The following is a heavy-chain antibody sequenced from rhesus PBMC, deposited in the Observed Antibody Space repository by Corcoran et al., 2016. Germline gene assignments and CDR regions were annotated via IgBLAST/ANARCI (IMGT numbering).Heavy chain of an antibody. CDR2: ISGSSGGT. Sequence: QVQLQESGPGLVQPSETLSLTCAVSGYSISSGYYWGWIRQPPGKGLEYIGYISGSSGGTYYNPTLKRRVTSAKDTAKNQFSRKLSSVTAADTDGYYGARLDWFLYFDYWGQGVLVTVSS. J-gene: IGHJ4*01. CDR1: GYSISSGYY. CDR3: ARLDWFLYFDY. D-gene: IGHD3-3*01. V-gene: IGHV4-99*01.